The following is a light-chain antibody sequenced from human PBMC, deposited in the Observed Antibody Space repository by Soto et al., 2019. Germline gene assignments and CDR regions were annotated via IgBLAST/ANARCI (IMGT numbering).Light chain of an antibody. J-gene: IGKJ1*01. V-gene: IGKV3-20*01. CDR2: DAS. CDR3: QQYGSSPST. Sequence: TQAAATLSVSPGERATLSCRASQSVSSYLAWYQQKPGQAPRLLIYDASNRATGIPARFSGSGSGTDFTLTISRLEPEDFAVYYCQQYGSSPSTFGQGTKVDIK. CDR1: QSVSSY.